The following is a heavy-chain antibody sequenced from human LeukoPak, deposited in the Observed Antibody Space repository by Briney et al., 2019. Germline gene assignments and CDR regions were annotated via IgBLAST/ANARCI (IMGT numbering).Heavy chain of an antibody. CDR2: IHYTGAT. D-gene: IGHD3-9*01. J-gene: IGHJ4*02. CDR3: ARGNILTGYCFDF. V-gene: IGHV4-34*01. CDR1: GGSITGYY. Sequence: PSETLSLTCAVYGGSITGYYWSWIRQTPGRGLEWVGEIHYTGATSYNPSLKSRATITTDTSKNQFSLRLSSVTAADTAVYYCARGNILTGYCFDFWGQGALVTVSS.